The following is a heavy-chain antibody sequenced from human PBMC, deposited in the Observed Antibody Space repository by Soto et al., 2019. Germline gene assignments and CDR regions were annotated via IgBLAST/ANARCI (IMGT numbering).Heavy chain of an antibody. J-gene: IGHJ6*02. CDR1: GFSLSTSGMC. Sequence: SGPTLVNPTQTLTLTCTFSGFSLSTSGMCVSWIRQPPGKALEWLALIDWDDDKYYSTSLKTRLTISKDTSKNQVVLTMTNMDPVDTATYYCARIRGRCSIAPAGTWPPYYYYGMDVWGQGTTVPVSS. CDR2: IDWDDDK. V-gene: IGHV2-70*01. D-gene: IGHD6-13*01. CDR3: ARIRGRCSIAPAGTWPPYYYYGMDV.